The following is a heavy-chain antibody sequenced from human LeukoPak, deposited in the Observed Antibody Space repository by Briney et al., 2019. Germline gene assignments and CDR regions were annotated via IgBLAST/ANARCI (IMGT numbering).Heavy chain of an antibody. D-gene: IGHD5-18*01. CDR3: ARDRGYSYGRPGGWFDP. CDR2: ISYDGSNK. Sequence: PGRSLRLSCAASGFTFSSYAMHWVRQAPGKELEWVAVISYDGSNKYYADSVKGRFTISRDNSKNTLYLQMNSLRAEDTAVYYCARDRGYSYGRPGGWFDPWGQGTLVTVSS. V-gene: IGHV3-30*01. CDR1: GFTFSSYA. J-gene: IGHJ5*02.